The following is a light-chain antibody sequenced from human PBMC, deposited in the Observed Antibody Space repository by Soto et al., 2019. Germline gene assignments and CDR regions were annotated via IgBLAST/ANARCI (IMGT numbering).Light chain of an antibody. Sequence: PSTLSVSPVDRTTLSCRDSQSVGNNLAWYQQKPGQAPRLLIYGAYTRATGIPARFSGSGSGTDFTLTISSLQSEDFAVYYCQHYNYWPPKTVGQGTQVDI. CDR3: QHYNYWPPKT. CDR1: QSVGNN. CDR2: GAY. V-gene: IGKV3-15*01. J-gene: IGKJ1*01.